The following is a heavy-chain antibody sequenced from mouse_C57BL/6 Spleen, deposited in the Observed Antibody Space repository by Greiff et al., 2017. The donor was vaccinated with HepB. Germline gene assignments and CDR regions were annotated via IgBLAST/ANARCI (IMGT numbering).Heavy chain of an antibody. J-gene: IGHJ1*03. Sequence: EVKLMESGPGLVKPSQSLSLTCSVTGYSITSGYYWNWIRQFPGNKLEWMGYISYDGSNNYNPSLKNRISITRDTSKNQFFLKLNSVTTEDTATYYCARGGYSNFLDVWGTGTTVTVSS. CDR3: ARGGYSNFLDV. D-gene: IGHD2-5*01. CDR1: GYSITSGYY. CDR2: ISYDGSN. V-gene: IGHV3-6*01.